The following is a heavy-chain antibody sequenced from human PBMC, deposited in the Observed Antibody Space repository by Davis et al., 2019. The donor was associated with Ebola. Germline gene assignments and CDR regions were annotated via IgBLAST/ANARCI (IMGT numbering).Heavy chain of an antibody. CDR1: GSTFNSYA. CDR3: ARDMRYCGGDCTPPVYCQH. D-gene: IGHD2-21*02. Sequence: PGGSLRLSCAASGSTFNSYAMHWVRQAPGKGLEWVAVISFDGSNKYYADSVKGRFTISRDNSKNTLYVQMNSLRAEDTAVYYCARDMRYCGGDCTPPVYCQHWGQGTLVTVSS. CDR2: ISFDGSNK. J-gene: IGHJ1*01. V-gene: IGHV3-30-3*01.